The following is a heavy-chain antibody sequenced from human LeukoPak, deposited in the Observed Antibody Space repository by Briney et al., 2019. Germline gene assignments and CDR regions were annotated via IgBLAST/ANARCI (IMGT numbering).Heavy chain of an antibody. Sequence: SETLSLTCTVSGYSISSGYYWSWIRQPPGKVLEWIGYIYTSGSTNYNPSLKSRVTISVDTSKNQFSLKLSSVTSADTAVYYCARQDYDILTGTYNWFDPWGQGTLVTVSS. D-gene: IGHD3-9*01. CDR2: IYTSGST. CDR1: GYSISSGYY. J-gene: IGHJ5*02. CDR3: ARQDYDILTGTYNWFDP. V-gene: IGHV4-38-2*02.